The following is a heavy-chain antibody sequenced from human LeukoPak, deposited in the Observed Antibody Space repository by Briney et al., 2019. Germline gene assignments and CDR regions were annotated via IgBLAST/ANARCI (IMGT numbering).Heavy chain of an antibody. Sequence: PGGSLRLSCAASGFTFSSYWMHWVRQAPGKGLVWVSRISPDGSSALYADSVKGRFTISRDNAKNTLYLQMNSLRAEDTAVYYCARFRGGGYYDGWGQGTLVTVSS. J-gene: IGHJ4*02. D-gene: IGHD3-22*01. CDR1: GFTFSSYW. V-gene: IGHV3-74*01. CDR3: ARFRGGGYYDG. CDR2: ISPDGSSA.